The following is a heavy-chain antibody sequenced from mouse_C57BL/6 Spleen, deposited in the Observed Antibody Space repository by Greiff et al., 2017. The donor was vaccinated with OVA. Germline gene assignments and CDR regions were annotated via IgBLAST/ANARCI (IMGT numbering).Heavy chain of an antibody. CDR2: IYPGSGST. CDR3: AYYYGSSKSFAY. J-gene: IGHJ3*01. D-gene: IGHD1-1*01. Sequence: QVQLKQPGAELVKPGASVKMSCKASGYTFTSYWITWVKQRPGQGLEWIGDIYPGSGSTNYNEKFKSKATLTVDTSSSTAYMQLSSLTSEDSAVYYCAYYYGSSKSFAYWGQGTLVTVSA. V-gene: IGHV1-55*01. CDR1: GYTFTSYW.